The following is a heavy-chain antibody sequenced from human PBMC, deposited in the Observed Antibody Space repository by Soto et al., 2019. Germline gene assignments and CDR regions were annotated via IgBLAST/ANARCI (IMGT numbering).Heavy chain of an antibody. J-gene: IGHJ4*02. CDR3: AKGGGTTLPLDS. CDR1: GFTFSSYG. CDR2: IWYDGSDK. V-gene: IGHV3-33*06. D-gene: IGHD1-7*01. Sequence: QVQLVESGGGVVQPGRSLRLSCAASGFTFSSYGMHWVRQAPGKWLEWVAVIWYDGSDKFYADSVKGRFTISRDNSKNTLYLQMHSLTAEDTAVYYCAKGGGTTLPLDSWGQGTLVTVSS.